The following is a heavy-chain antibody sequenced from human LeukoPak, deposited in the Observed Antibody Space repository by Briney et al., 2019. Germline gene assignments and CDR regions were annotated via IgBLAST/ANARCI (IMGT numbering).Heavy chain of an antibody. Sequence: RGSPRLSCAASGFTFSTYWMTWVRQAPGKGLEWVANIKLDGSEKYYVDSLKGRFTISRDNAKNSLYLQMNSLRAEDTAVYYCARDQLARYPATFDSWGQGTLVTVSS. J-gene: IGHJ4*02. CDR3: ARDQLARYPATFDS. CDR1: GFTFSTYW. D-gene: IGHD3-3*02. CDR2: IKLDGSEK. V-gene: IGHV3-7*01.